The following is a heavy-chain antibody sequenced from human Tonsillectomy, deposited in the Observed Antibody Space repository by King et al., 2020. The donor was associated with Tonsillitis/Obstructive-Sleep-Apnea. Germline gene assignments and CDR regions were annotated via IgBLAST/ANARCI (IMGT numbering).Heavy chain of an antibody. CDR2: IYWDDDR. V-gene: IGHV2-5*02. CDR1: GFSLSTSGVG. D-gene: IGHD3-10*01. J-gene: IGHJ5*02. Sequence: ITLKESGPTLVKPTQSLTLPCTFSGFSLSTSGVGVGWIRQPPGKALEWLALIYWDDDRRYSPSLKSRLPIAKDTSKNQVALTMTNKDPVDTATYYCALRDSDYYGSGSQACFDLGGQGTLVTLSS. CDR3: ALRDSDYYGSGSQACFDL.